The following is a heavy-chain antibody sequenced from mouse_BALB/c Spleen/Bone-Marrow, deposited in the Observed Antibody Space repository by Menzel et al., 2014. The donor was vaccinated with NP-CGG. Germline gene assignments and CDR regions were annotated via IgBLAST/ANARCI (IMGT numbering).Heavy chain of an antibody. D-gene: IGHD2-1*01. V-gene: IGHV5-6-3*01. J-gene: IGHJ2*01. CDR2: INSNGGST. CDR1: GFTFSSYG. CDR3: VRGNYGNYVDYFAF. Sequence: EVKLVESGGGLVQPGGSLKLSCAASGFTFSSYGMSWVRQTPDKRLELVATINSNGGSTYYPDSVKGRFTISRDTAKNTLYLQMSSLKSEETAMYYCVRGNYGNYVDYFAFWGQGTPLTVSS.